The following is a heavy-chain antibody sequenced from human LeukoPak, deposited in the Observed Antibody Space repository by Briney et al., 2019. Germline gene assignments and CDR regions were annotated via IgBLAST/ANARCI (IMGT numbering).Heavy chain of an antibody. Sequence: GGSLRLSCAASGFTFSSYSMNWVRQAPGKGLEWVSHITASGTAMFYADSVKGRFTISKDNAKNSLYLQMNSLRDEDTAVYYCASSGSYRFDYWGQGTLVTVSS. CDR3: ASSGSYRFDY. CDR1: GFTFSSYS. CDR2: ITASGTAM. J-gene: IGHJ4*02. V-gene: IGHV3-48*02. D-gene: IGHD1-26*01.